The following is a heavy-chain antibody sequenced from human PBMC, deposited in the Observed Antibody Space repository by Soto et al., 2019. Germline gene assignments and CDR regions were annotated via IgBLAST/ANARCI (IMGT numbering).Heavy chain of an antibody. CDR2: MNPNSGNT. V-gene: IGHV1-8*01. D-gene: IGHD3-3*01. CDR3: ARAYYDFWSGYYRQRNYYYYYYMDV. J-gene: IGHJ6*03. CDR1: GYTFTSYD. Sequence: ASVKVSCKASGYTFTSYDMNWVRQATGQGLEWMGWMNPNSGNTGYAQKFQGRVTLTRNTSISTAYMELSSLRSEDTAVYYCARAYYDFWSGYYRQRNYYYYYYMDVWGKGTTVTVSS.